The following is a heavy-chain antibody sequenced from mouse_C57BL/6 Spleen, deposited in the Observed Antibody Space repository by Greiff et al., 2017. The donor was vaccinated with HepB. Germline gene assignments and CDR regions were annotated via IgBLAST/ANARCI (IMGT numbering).Heavy chain of an antibody. CDR1: GYTFTDYN. Sequence: EVKLMESGPELVKPGASVKIPCKASGYTFTDYNMDWVKQSHGKSLEWIGDINPNNGGTIYNQKFKGKATLTVDKSSSTAYMELRSLTSEDTAVYYCARKAWDYWGQGTSVTVSS. V-gene: IGHV1-18*01. J-gene: IGHJ4*01. CDR2: INPNNGGT. CDR3: ARKAWDY.